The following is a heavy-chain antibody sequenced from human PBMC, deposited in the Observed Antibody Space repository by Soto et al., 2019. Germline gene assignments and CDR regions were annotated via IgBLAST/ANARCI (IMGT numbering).Heavy chain of an antibody. V-gene: IGHV4-34*01. D-gene: IGHD6-6*01. CDR2: INHSGST. CDR3: ARENSSSPVPYDY. CDR1: GGSFSGHY. J-gene: IGHJ4*02. Sequence: QVQLQQWGAGLLKPSETLSLTCAVYGGSFSGHYWSWIRQPPGKGLEWIGEINHSGSTNYNPSLKSRVTISVDTSKNQFSLKLSSVTAADTAVYYGARENSSSPVPYDYWGQGTLVTVSS.